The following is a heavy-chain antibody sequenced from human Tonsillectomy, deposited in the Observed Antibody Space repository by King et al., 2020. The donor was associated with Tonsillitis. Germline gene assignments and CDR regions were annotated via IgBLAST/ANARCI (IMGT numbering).Heavy chain of an antibody. J-gene: IGHJ4*02. D-gene: IGHD6-19*01. Sequence: QLVQSGAEVKKPGASVKVSCKASGYTFTSYDINWVRQATGQGLEWMGWMNTNSGNTGYAQEFQGRVTMTRNTATSTAYMEPSSLRSEDTAVYYCARGQWGSGWPDYWGQGTLVTVSS. CDR3: ARGQWGSGWPDY. CDR1: GYTFTSYD. V-gene: IGHV1-8*01. CDR2: MNTNSGNT.